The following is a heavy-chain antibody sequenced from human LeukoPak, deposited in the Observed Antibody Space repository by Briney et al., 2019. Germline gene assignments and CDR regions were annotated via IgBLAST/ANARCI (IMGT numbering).Heavy chain of an antibody. CDR3: AREPPPRYSISWYDFDYFDY. Sequence: SETLSLTCTVSGGSISSYYWSWIRQPAGKGLEWIGRIYTSGSTNYNPSLKSRVTMSVDTSKNQFSLKLSSVTAADTAVYYCAREPPPRYSISWYDFDYFDYWGQGTLVTVSS. CDR2: IYTSGST. J-gene: IGHJ4*02. CDR1: GGSISSYY. D-gene: IGHD6-13*01. V-gene: IGHV4-4*07.